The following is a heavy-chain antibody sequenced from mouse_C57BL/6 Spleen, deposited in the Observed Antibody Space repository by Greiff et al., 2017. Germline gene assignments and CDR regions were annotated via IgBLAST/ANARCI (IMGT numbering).Heavy chain of an antibody. CDR1: GYTFTDYY. CDR2: IYPGSGNT. J-gene: IGHJ4*01. Sequence: VNVVESGAELVRPGASVKLSCKASGYTFTDYYINWVKQRPGQGLEWIARIYPGSGNTYYNEKFKGKATLTAEKSSSTAYMQLSSLTSEDSAVYFCARGVMDYWGQGTSVTVSS. CDR3: ARGVMDY. V-gene: IGHV1-76*01.